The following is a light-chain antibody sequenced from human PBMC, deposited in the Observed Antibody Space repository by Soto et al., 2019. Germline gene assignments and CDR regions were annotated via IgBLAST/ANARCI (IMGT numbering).Light chain of an antibody. CDR1: QSIVHSDGTTY. CDR3: MQATQYPRT. CDR2: KIS. Sequence: DIVMTQTPLSSPVTLGQPASISCRSSQSIVHSDGTTYWSGLQQRPGQPPRVLIYKISNRVSGVPDRFSGSGAGTDFTLKISRVEAEDVGVYYCMQATQYPRTFGQGTKVEI. V-gene: IGKV2-24*01. J-gene: IGKJ1*01.